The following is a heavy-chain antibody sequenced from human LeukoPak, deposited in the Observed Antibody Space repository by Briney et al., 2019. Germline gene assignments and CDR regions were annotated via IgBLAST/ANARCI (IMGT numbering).Heavy chain of an antibody. Sequence: ASVKVSCKASGYTFSSYGISWVRQAPGQGLEWVSWFNANNGNTNPAEKFQGRVTMTTDTSTSTAYMELRSLRSDDTAMYYCARDYQYVVDHWGQGTLVTVSS. V-gene: IGHV1-18*01. CDR3: ARDYQYVVDH. J-gene: IGHJ4*02. CDR2: FNANNGNT. CDR1: GYTFSSYG. D-gene: IGHD3-16*01.